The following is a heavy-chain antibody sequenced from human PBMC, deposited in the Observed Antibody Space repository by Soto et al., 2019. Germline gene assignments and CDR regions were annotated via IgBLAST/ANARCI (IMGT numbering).Heavy chain of an antibody. V-gene: IGHV1-18*01. CDR1: GYTFTNYG. J-gene: IGHJ6*02. Sequence: QVQLVQSGAEVKKPGASVTVSCKASGYTFTNYGFSWVRQAPGQGLEWMGWISGYNGNTKYAEKFQNRVTMTTDTSTNTAHRELRSLSSDDTAVYYCAGEGQAPYYCYGMDVWGQGTAVTVSS. CDR2: ISGYNGNT. CDR3: AGEGQAPYYCYGMDV.